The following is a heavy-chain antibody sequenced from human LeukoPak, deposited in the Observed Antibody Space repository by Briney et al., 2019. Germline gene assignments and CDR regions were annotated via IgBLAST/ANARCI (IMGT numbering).Heavy chain of an antibody. CDR3: ARDERYCSSTSCQGMLYDVFDI. Sequence: ASVKVSRKASGYTFTSYGISWVRQAPGQGLEWMGWISAYNGNTNYARKLQGRVTMTTDTSTSTAYMELRSLKADDTAVYYCARDERYCSSTSCQGMLYDVFDIWGQGTMVTVSS. D-gene: IGHD2-2*01. CDR1: GYTFTSYG. CDR2: ISAYNGNT. J-gene: IGHJ3*02. V-gene: IGHV1-18*01.